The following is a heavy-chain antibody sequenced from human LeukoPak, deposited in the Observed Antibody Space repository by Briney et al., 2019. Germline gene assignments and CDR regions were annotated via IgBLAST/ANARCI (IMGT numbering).Heavy chain of an antibody. CDR1: GFSLSNYD. D-gene: IGHD5-18*01. J-gene: IGHJ4*02. V-gene: IGHV3-48*03. Sequence: GGSLRLSCVAYGFSLSNYDMHWVRQAPGKRPAWVSYISRAGTTVYYTDSVKGRFTVSRDNAKSALFLQMNRLTDEDTGVYYCARSAGYSYGYVDYWGQGSLVTVSS. CDR3: ARSAGYSYGYVDY. CDR2: ISRAGTTV.